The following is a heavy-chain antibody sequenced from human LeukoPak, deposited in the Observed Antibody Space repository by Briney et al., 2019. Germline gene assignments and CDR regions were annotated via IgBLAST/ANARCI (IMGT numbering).Heavy chain of an antibody. Sequence: GGSLRLSCAASGFTFDDYAMHWVRQAPGKGLEWVSGISWNSGSIGYADSVKGRFTISRDNAKNSLYLQMNSLRAEDTALYYCASGSYYNFGYFDYWGQGTLVTVSS. J-gene: IGHJ4*02. CDR2: ISWNSGSI. V-gene: IGHV3-9*01. D-gene: IGHD1-26*01. CDR3: ASGSYYNFGYFDY. CDR1: GFTFDDYA.